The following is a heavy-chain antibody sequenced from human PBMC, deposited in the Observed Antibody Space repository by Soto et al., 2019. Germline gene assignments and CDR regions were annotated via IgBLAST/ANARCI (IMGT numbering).Heavy chain of an antibody. Sequence: EVDLLESGGGLVQPGGSLRLSCAASDFTFDGHGMSWVRQAPGKGPECVSTISPEGFNTHYADSVRGRFIISRDNSRNTVDLHMSSLRVEDTAIYYCVSWVSAHFDYWGQGTPVTVSS. V-gene: IGHV3-23*01. D-gene: IGHD2-8*01. CDR3: VSWVSAHFDY. CDR1: DFTFDGHG. CDR2: ISPEGFNT. J-gene: IGHJ4*02.